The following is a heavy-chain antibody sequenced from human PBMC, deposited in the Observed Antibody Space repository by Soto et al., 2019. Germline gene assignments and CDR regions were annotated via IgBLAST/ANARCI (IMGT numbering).Heavy chain of an antibody. J-gene: IGHJ6*02. CDR2: IYYSGST. Sequence: PSETLSLTCTVSGGSISSSSYYWGWIRQPPGKGLEWIGSIYYSGSTYYNPSLKSRVTISVDTSKNQFSLKLSSVTAADTAVYYCARRSSSTIFGVVIMYGMDVWGQGTTVT. V-gene: IGHV4-39*01. D-gene: IGHD3-3*01. CDR3: ARRSSSTIFGVVIMYGMDV. CDR1: GGSISSSSYY.